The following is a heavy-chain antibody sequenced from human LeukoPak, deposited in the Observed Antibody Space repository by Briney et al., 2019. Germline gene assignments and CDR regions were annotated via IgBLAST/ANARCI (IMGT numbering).Heavy chain of an antibody. D-gene: IGHD5-24*01. CDR2: ISYDGSNK. CDR1: GFTFSSYG. Sequence: GGSLRLSCAASGFTFSSYGMHWVRQAPGKGLEWVAVISYDGSNKYYADSVKGRFTISRDNSKNTLYLQMNSLRAEDTAVYYCAREGRWLKAFDIWGQGTMVTVSS. CDR3: AREGRWLKAFDI. V-gene: IGHV3-30*03. J-gene: IGHJ3*02.